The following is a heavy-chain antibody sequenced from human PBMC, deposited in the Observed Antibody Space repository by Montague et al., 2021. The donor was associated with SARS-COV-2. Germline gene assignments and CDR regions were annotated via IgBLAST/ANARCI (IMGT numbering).Heavy chain of an antibody. CDR1: GDSITYFY. CDR2: IYSRGST. Sequence: SETQSLICSVSGDSITYFYWSWIRQAPGTGLEWIGHIYSRGSTKYNPSLESRVTISADTSTNHFSLNLRAVTAADTAVYFCARRRQYTQGAQFFGSWGQGTLVTVSS. CDR3: ARRRQYTQGAQFFGS. V-gene: IGHV4-59*08. J-gene: IGHJ4*02. D-gene: IGHD1-26*01.